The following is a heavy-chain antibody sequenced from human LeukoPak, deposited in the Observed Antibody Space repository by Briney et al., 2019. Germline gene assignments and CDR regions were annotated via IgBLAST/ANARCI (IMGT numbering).Heavy chain of an antibody. CDR1: GFTFSSYA. V-gene: IGHV3-23*01. D-gene: IGHD1-1*01. J-gene: IGHJ4*02. Sequence: GGSLRLSCAASGFTFSSYAMSWVRPAPGKGLEWVSAISGSGGSTYYADSVKGRFTISRDNSKNTLYLQMNSLGADDTAVYYCAKGNWRYFDYWGQGTLVTVSS. CDR2: ISGSGGST. CDR3: AKGNWRYFDY.